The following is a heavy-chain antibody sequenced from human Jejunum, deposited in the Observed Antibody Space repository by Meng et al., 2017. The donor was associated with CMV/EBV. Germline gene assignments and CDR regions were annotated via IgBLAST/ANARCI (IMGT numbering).Heavy chain of an antibody. D-gene: IGHD5-12*01. J-gene: IGHJ4*02. CDR3: AREPGRGYSGYDRYFDY. V-gene: IGHV3-23*01. CDR2: ISASGGTT. CDR1: FSSYS. Sequence: FSSYSMSWVRQAPGKGREWVSTISASGGTTSYADSVKGRFTVSRDSSKNTLYLQMDSLRADDTAVYYCAREPGRGYSGYDRYFDYWGQGTLVTVSS.